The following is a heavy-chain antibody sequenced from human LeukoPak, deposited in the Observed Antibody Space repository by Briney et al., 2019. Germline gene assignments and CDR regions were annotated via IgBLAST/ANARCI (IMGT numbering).Heavy chain of an antibody. Sequence: ASVKVSCKASGYTXTSYFMHWVRQAPGQGLEWLGMINPSGSTTTYAQKFQGRVTMTRDTSTSPVYMELSSLRSEDTAVYYCAKDRSGSFTMDYWGQGTLVIVSS. CDR2: INPSGSTT. V-gene: IGHV1-46*01. J-gene: IGHJ4*02. CDR1: GYTXTSYF. CDR3: AKDRSGSFTMDY. D-gene: IGHD6-19*01.